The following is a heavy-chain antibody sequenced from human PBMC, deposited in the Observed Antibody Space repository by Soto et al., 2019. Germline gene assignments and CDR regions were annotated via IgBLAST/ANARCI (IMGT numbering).Heavy chain of an antibody. CDR1: GGSFSGYY. CDR3: ARGKIYWNYVWFDY. Sequence: PSETLSLTCAVYGGSFSGYYWSWIRQPPGKGLEWIGEINHSGSTNYNPSLKSRVTISVDTSKNQFSLKLSSVTAADTAVYYCARGKIYWNYVWFDYWGQGTLVTVSS. D-gene: IGHD1-7*01. CDR2: INHSGST. J-gene: IGHJ4*02. V-gene: IGHV4-34*01.